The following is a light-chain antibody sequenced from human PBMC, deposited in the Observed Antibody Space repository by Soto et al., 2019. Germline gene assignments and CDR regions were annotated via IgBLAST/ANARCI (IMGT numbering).Light chain of an antibody. J-gene: IGKJ1*01. V-gene: IGKV1-5*01. CDR2: DAS. CDR1: RNIERW. CDR3: QHCDTYWA. Sequence: DIQMTQSPSTLSASLGDRVTITCLASRNIERWLAWYQQKPGKAPKLLIYDASTLEAGVPSRFSGGGSGTEFTLTISSLQADDFGTYYCQHCDTYWAFGPGTKVEVE.